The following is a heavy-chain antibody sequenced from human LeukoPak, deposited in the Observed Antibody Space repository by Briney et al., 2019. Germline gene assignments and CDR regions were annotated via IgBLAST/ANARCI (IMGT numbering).Heavy chain of an antibody. J-gene: IGHJ4*02. CDR1: GGSISSSSYY. CDR2: IYYSGST. D-gene: IGHD5-18*01. Sequence: SETLSLTCTVSGGSISSSSYYWGWIRQPPGKGLEWIGSIYYSGSTYYNPSLKSRVTISVDTSKNQFSLKLSSVTAADTAVYYCARRPVDTASADYWGQGTLVTVSS. CDR3: ARRPVDTASADY. V-gene: IGHV4-39*01.